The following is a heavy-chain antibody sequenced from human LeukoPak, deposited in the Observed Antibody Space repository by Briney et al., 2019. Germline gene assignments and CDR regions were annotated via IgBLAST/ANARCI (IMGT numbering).Heavy chain of an antibody. J-gene: IGHJ5*02. CDR1: GFTFSSFW. CDR3: ARDPPPP. Sequence: AGSLRLSCAASGFTFSSFWTSWVRQAQGKGLEWVANIKQDGSEKCYVDSVKGRFTISRDNAKNSLYLQMNSLRAEDTAVYYCARDPPPPWGQGTLVTVSS. V-gene: IGHV3-7*01. CDR2: IKQDGSEK.